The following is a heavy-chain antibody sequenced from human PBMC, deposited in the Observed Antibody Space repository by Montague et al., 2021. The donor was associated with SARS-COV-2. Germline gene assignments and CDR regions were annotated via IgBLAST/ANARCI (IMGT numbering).Heavy chain of an antibody. V-gene: IGHV4-31*03. CDR1: GGSITIGAYY. J-gene: IGHJ2*01. CDR2: IYHTGTT. Sequence: TLSLTCTVSGGSITIGAYYWTWIRQPPGKPLGWVGYIYHTGTTYYXXXLQSRLRTSVDTSKNEFSLTLTSVTAADTAIYYCARARGWGSRGAGYFDFWGRGTLVTVSS. CDR3: ARARGWGSRGAGYFDF. D-gene: IGHD2-21*01.